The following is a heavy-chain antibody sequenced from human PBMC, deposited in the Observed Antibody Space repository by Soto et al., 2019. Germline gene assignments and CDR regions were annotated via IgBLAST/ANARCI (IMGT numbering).Heavy chain of an antibody. D-gene: IGHD3-22*01. CDR1: GGSFSGYY. J-gene: IGHJ5*02. CDR2: INHSGST. CDR3: ARVKTYYYDSSGYLRKVNWFDP. Sequence: PSETLSLTCAVYGGSFSGYYWSWIRQPPGKGLEWIGEINHSGSTNYNPSLKSRVTISVDTSKNQFSLKLSSVTAADTAVYYCARVKTYYYDSSGYLRKVNWFDPWGQGTLVTVSS. V-gene: IGHV4-34*01.